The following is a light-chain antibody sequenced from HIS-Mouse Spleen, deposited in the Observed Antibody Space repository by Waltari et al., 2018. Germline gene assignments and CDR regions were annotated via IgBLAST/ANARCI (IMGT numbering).Light chain of an antibody. CDR2: EVS. Sequence: QSALTQPASVSGSPGQSITISCTGTSSDVGGYNYVSWYQQHPGKAPKLMIYEVSNRPAGVSNRFPGSKPGNTASLTISGLQAEDEADYYCSSYTSSSSWVFGGGTKLTVL. V-gene: IGLV2-14*01. CDR3: SSYTSSSSWV. J-gene: IGLJ3*02. CDR1: SSDVGGYNY.